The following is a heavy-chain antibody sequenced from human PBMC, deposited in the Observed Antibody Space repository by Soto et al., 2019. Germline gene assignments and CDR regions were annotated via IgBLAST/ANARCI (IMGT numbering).Heavy chain of an antibody. Sequence: QVQLVESGGGVVQPGRSLRLSCAASGFTFSYYAFHWVRQAPGKGLEWVSMISSDGRIENYADSVRGRFTISRDNSRNTLYMQMNSLRPDDTAVYYCAGDEGVPGAGFDSWGQGNLVTVSS. J-gene: IGHJ5*01. V-gene: IGHV3-30*04. CDR3: AGDEGVPGAGFDS. CDR2: ISSDGRIE. CDR1: GFTFSYYA. D-gene: IGHD4-17*01.